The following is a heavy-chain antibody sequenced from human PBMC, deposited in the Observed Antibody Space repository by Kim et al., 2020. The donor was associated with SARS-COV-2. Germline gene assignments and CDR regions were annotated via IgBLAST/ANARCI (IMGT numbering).Heavy chain of an antibody. CDR2: IDYSGTT. CDR1: GGSISNGVYY. Sequence: SETLSLTCTVSGGSISNGVYYWNWIRQHPGKGLEWIGHIDYSGTTYYNPSLKSRLIISVDTSKIQFSLRLSSVTAADTAVYYCARVVPNTLAVPGAMDVWGQGTTVTVSS. D-gene: IGHD2-2*01. CDR3: ARVVPNTLAVPGAMDV. J-gene: IGHJ6*02. V-gene: IGHV4-31*03.